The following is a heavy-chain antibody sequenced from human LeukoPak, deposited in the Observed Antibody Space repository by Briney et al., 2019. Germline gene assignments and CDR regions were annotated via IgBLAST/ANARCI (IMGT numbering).Heavy chain of an antibody. CDR2: ISSSGSTI. CDR1: GFTLSSYE. J-gene: IGHJ4*02. Sequence: GGSLRLSCAASGFTLSSYEMNWVRQAPGKGLEWVSYISSSGSTIYYADSVKGRFTISRDNAKNSLYLQMNSLRAEDTAVYYCARTGAGYSYGYLFWDYWGQGTLVTVSS. CDR3: ARTGAGYSYGYLFWDY. D-gene: IGHD5-18*01. V-gene: IGHV3-48*03.